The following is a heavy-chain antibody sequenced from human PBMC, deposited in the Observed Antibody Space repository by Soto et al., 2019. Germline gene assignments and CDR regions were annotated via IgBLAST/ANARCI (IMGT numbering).Heavy chain of an antibody. CDR2: FFHSGTT. J-gene: IGHJ4*02. V-gene: IGHV4-4*02. CDR3: ARHIAVPTTRGFDY. Sequence: QVQLQESGPGLVKPSGTLSLTCAVSGASISSTNWWSWVRQAPGEGLEWIGEFFHSGTTTYNPSLKSRVIISMDTSTNQLSLRLDSVTAADTAVYFCARHIAVPTTRGFDYWGQGTLVTVSS. CDR1: GASISSTNW. D-gene: IGHD2-15*01.